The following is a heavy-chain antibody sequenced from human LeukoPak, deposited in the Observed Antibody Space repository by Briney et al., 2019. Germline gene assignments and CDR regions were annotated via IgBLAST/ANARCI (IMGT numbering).Heavy chain of an antibody. CDR2: INPNSGGT. J-gene: IGHJ4*02. Sequence: GASVKVSCKASGYTFTGYYMHWVRQAPGQGLEWMGWINPNSGGTNYAQKFQGWVTMTRDTSISTAYMELSSLRSEDTAVYYCARASWIYGDSGDDYWGQGTLVTVSS. CDR3: ARASWIYGDSGDDY. CDR1: GYTFTGYY. D-gene: IGHD4-17*01. V-gene: IGHV1-2*04.